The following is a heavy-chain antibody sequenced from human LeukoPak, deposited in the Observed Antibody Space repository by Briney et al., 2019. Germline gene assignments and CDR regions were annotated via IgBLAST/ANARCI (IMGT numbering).Heavy chain of an antibody. CDR1: GYTFSSYA. D-gene: IGHD3-9*01. Sequence: GGSLRLSCAASGYTFSSYAMSWVRQAPGKGLEWVSAISGSGGSTYYADSVKGRFTISRDNSKNTLYLQMNSLRAEDTAVYYCAKDREILSTPMGMDVWGQGTTVTVSS. CDR3: AKDREILSTPMGMDV. CDR2: ISGSGGST. V-gene: IGHV3-23*01. J-gene: IGHJ6*02.